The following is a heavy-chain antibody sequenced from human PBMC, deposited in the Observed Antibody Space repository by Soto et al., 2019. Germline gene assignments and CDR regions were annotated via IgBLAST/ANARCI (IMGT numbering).Heavy chain of an antibody. CDR3: AKDRHPDGIWTFDY. D-gene: IGHD3-9*01. CDR2: INGGGGTT. V-gene: IGHV3-23*01. J-gene: IGHJ4*02. CDR1: GFSFSGYT. Sequence: GGSLRLSCAASGFSFSGYTMNWVRQAQGKGLEWISGINGGGGTTYYADSEKGRFTISRDDSKNIMYLQMNSPRAEDTAIYYCAKDRHPDGIWTFDYWGRGTLVTVSS.